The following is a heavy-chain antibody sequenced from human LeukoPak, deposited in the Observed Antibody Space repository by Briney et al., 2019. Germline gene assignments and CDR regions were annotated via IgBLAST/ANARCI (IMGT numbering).Heavy chain of an antibody. D-gene: IGHD3-22*01. J-gene: IGHJ4*02. CDR3: AKGSSSGYYYYFDY. Sequence: GGSLRLSCAASGFTFSSYAMSWDRQAPGKGLEWVSAISGSGGSTYYADSVKGRFTISRDNSKNTLYLQMNSLRAEDTAVYYCAKGSSSGYYYYFDYWGQGTLVTVSS. CDR1: GFTFSSYA. CDR2: ISGSGGST. V-gene: IGHV3-23*01.